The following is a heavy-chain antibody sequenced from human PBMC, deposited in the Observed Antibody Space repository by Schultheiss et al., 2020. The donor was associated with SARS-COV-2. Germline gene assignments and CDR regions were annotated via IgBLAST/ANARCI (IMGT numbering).Heavy chain of an antibody. CDR2: ISGSGGST. CDR1: RFTFSSYA. D-gene: IGHD5-18*01. Sequence: GGSLRLSCAASRFTFSSYAMTWVRQAPGKGLEWVSTISGSGGSTFYADSVKGRFTISRDNAKNSLFLQMNSLRAEDTAVYYCASLPYSSHFDYWGQGTLVTVSS. J-gene: IGHJ4*02. V-gene: IGHV3-23*01. CDR3: ASLPYSSHFDY.